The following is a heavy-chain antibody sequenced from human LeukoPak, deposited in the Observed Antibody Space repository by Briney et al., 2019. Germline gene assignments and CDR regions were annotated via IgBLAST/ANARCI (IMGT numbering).Heavy chain of an antibody. J-gene: IGHJ5*02. V-gene: IGHV1-2*02. CDR2: INPNSGGT. CDR3: ARDRGLGQQLVRGWFDP. D-gene: IGHD6-13*01. Sequence: ASVKVSCKASGYTFTSYDINWVRQATGQGLEWMGWINPNSGGTNYAQKFQGRVTMTRDTSISTAYMELSRLRSDDTAVYYCARDRGLGQQLVRGWFDPWGQGTLVTVSS. CDR1: GYTFTSYD.